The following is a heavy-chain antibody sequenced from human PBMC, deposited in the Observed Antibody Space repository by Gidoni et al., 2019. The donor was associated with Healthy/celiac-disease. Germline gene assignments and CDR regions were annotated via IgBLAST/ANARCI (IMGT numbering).Heavy chain of an antibody. CDR3: AKVSTHVVGPFDI. V-gene: IGHV3-23*01. D-gene: IGHD2-8*01. J-gene: IGHJ3*02. CDR2: ISGSGGST. Sequence: EVQLLESGGGLVQHGGSLRLSCAASGFTFSSYAMSWVRQAPGKGLEWVSAISGSGGSTYYSDSVKGRFTISRDNSKNTLYLQMNSLRAEDTAVYYCAKVSTHVVGPFDIWGQGTMVTVSS. CDR1: GFTFSSYA.